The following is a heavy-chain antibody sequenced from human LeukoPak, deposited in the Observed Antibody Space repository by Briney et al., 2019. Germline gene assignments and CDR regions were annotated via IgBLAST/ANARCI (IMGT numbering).Heavy chain of an antibody. Sequence: GASVKVSCKASGFTFSNSAMQWVRQARGQRLEWIGWIVVGSGNTNYAQKFQERVTITRDMSTRTAYMELSSLRSEDTAVYYCAAGIVGDRGWWGQGTLVTVPS. CDR2: IVVGSGNT. V-gene: IGHV1-58*02. J-gene: IGHJ4*02. CDR3: AAGIVGDRGW. CDR1: GFTFSNSA. D-gene: IGHD1-26*01.